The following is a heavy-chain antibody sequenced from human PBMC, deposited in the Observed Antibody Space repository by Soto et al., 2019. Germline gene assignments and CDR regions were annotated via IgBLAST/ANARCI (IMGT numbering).Heavy chain of an antibody. CDR3: ARPHYGDYGYGMDV. J-gene: IGHJ6*04. CDR1: GGSISSGGYS. V-gene: IGHV4-30-2*01. CDR2: IYHSGST. Sequence: PSETLSLTCAVSGGSISSGGYSWSWIRQPPGKGLEWIGYIYHSGSTYYNPSLKSRVTISVDRSKNQFSLKLSSVTAADTAVYYWARPHYGDYGYGMDVGGKGTRVTVP. D-gene: IGHD4-17*01.